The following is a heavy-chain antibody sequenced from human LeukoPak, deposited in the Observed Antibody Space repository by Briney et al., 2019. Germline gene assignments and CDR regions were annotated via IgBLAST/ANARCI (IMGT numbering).Heavy chain of an antibody. CDR1: GYSFSNYL. Sequence: GESLKISCKGSGYSFSNYLIGWVRKMPGRGLEWIGIIYPGDSDTRYSPSFQGQVTISVDKSIRTAYLQWSSLKASDTAMYYCATSREPAGGDYWGQGTLVTVSS. CDR2: IYPGDSDT. J-gene: IGHJ4*02. D-gene: IGHD1-14*01. V-gene: IGHV5-51*01. CDR3: ATSREPAGGDY.